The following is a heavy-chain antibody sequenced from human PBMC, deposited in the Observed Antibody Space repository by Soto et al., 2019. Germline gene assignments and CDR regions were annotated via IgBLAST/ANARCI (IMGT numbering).Heavy chain of an antibody. CDR3: AKGSGNSVYNFDN. CDR2: ISASGGST. CDR1: AFTFSSYA. Sequence: EVQLLESGGGLVQPGGSLRLSCAASAFTFSSYAMSWVRQAPGKGLEWVSAISASGGSTYYADSVKGRFTIYRDSYENTLYLQMSSLRADDAAVYYCAKGSGNSVYNFDNWGHGTLVTVDS. V-gene: IGHV3-23*01. D-gene: IGHD1-26*01. J-gene: IGHJ4*01.